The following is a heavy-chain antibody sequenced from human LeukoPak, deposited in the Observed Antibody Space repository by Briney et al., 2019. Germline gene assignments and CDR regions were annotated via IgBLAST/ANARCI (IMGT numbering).Heavy chain of an antibody. D-gene: IGHD4-17*01. CDR1: GFTFSSYG. V-gene: IGHV3-30*02. CDR3: AKDLTTVTSQGDY. J-gene: IGHJ4*02. CDR2: IRYDGSDK. Sequence: GGSLRLSCAASGFTFSSYGMHWVRQAPGKGLEWVAFIRYDGSDKYYADSVKGRFTISRDNSKNTLHLQMNSLRAEDTAVYYCAKDLTTVTSQGDYWGQGTLVTVSS.